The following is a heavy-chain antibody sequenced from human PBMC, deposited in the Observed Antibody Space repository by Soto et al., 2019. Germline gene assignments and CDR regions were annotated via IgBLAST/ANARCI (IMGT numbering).Heavy chain of an antibody. CDR3: ARDPTLYCSGGSCYQDYFDF. D-gene: IGHD2-15*01. V-gene: IGHV1-2*02. CDR1: GYTFTGYY. CDR2: INPNSGGT. J-gene: IGHJ4*02. Sequence: ASVKVSCKASGYTFTGYYMHWVRQAPGQGLEWMGWINPNSGGTNYAQKFQGRVTMTRDTSISTAYMELSRLRSDDTAVYYCARDPTLYCSGGSCYQDYFDFWGQGTLVTVSS.